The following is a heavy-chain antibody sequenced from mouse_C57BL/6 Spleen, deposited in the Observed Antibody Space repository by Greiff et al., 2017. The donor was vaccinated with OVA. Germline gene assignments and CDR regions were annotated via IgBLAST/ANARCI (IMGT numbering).Heavy chain of an antibody. Sequence: QVQLQQSGAELARPGASVKLSCKASGYTFTSYGISWVKQRTGQGLEWIGEIYPRSGNTYYNEKFTGKATLTADKSSSTAYMELRSLTSEDSAVYFCARWWDYDGTCYAMDYWGQGTSVTVSS. J-gene: IGHJ4*01. CDR1: GYTFTSYG. V-gene: IGHV1-81*01. CDR2: IYPRSGNT. CDR3: ARWWDYDGTCYAMDY. D-gene: IGHD2-4*01.